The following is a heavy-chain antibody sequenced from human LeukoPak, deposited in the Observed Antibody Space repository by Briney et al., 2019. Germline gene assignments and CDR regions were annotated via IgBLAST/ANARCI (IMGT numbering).Heavy chain of an antibody. J-gene: IGHJ4*02. V-gene: IGHV3-30*04. CDR1: EFTFRNYA. Sequence: GGSLRLSCAASEFTFRNYAMHWVRQGPGKGLKWVAVISSDAKNKYYADSVKGRFTISRDNSKNTLYLQMNSLRVDDTAVYYCARGNPGGEFYWGQGTLVTVSS. CDR2: ISSDAKNK. CDR3: ARGNPGGEFY. D-gene: IGHD1-14*01.